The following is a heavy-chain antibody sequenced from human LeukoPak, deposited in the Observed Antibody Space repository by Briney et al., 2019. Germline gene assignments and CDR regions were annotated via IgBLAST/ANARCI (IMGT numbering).Heavy chain of an antibody. V-gene: IGHV1-2*02. CDR2: INSNSGGT. Sequence: ASVKASCKASGYTFTAFSMHWVRQAPGQGLEWMGWINSNSGGTKYAQKFQGRVTMTRDTSISTAYMELSRLRSDDTAVYYCARDRDGYVIFDYWGQGTLVTVSS. J-gene: IGHJ4*02. CDR1: GYTFTAFS. D-gene: IGHD5-24*01. CDR3: ARDRDGYVIFDY.